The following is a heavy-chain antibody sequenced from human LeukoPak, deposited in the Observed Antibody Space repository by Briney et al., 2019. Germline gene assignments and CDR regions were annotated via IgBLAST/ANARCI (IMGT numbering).Heavy chain of an antibody. J-gene: IGHJ3*02. CDR1: GYSISSGYY. CDR3: ARGFDSSGPFFDI. CDR2: IYHSGST. D-gene: IGHD3-22*01. V-gene: IGHV4-38-2*02. Sequence: SETLSLTCTVSGYSISSGYYWGWIRQPPGKGLEWIGSIYHSGSTYYNPSLKSRVTISVDTSKNQFSLKLSSVTAADTAVYYCARGFDSSGPFFDIWGQGTMVTVSS.